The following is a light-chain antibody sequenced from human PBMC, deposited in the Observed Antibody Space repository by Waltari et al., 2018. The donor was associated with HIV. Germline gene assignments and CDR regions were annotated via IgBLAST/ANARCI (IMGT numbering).Light chain of an antibody. CDR3: AAWDDTLNGFV. CDR2: YDN. J-gene: IGLJ1*01. CDR1: KSNIMNNA. V-gene: IGLV1-36*01. Sequence: QSVLTQPPSVSAAPRQRVTISCSGTKSNIMNNAATWYQQLPGKAPKLLIYYDNLLSSGVSDRCSGSKSGTSASLAISGLQSEDEADYYCAAWDDTLNGFVFGSGTRVTVL.